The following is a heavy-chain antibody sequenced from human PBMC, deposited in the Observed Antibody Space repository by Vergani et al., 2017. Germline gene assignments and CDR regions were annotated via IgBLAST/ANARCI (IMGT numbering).Heavy chain of an antibody. CDR2: IGGSGVHT. Sequence: EVQLLESGGGLLQPGGSLRLSCAASGFIFSSYAMSWVRQAPGKGLEWVSLIGGSGVHTYYADSVKGRFIISRDDSKNTLYLQMSSLRVEDTAIYYCAELYGDDGYSPFWGQGTLVTVSS. CDR1: GFIFSSYA. CDR3: AELYGDDGYSPF. D-gene: IGHD5-18*01. V-gene: IGHV3-23*01. J-gene: IGHJ4*02.